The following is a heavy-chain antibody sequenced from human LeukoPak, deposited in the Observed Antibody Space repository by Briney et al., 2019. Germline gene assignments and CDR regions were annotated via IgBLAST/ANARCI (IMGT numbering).Heavy chain of an antibody. CDR3: AREYYYDSSGYLEY. V-gene: IGHV1-69*04. CDR1: GGTFSSYS. Sequence: SVKVSCKSSGGTFSSYSISGVRQAPGQGREWMGRIIPILGIANYAQKFQDRVTITADKSTSTAYLELGSVRSEDTAVYYCAREYYYDSSGYLEYWGRGTVVSVSS. D-gene: IGHD3-22*01. J-gene: IGHJ4*02. CDR2: IIPILGIA.